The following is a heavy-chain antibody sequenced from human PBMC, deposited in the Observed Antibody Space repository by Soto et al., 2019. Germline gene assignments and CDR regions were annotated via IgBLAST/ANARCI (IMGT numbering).Heavy chain of an antibody. J-gene: IGHJ5*02. CDR2: IYYSGNT. CDR1: GGSVSSGDYY. V-gene: IGHV4-61*08. Sequence: SETLSLTCTVSGGSVSSGDYYWSWIRQPSGKGLEWIGYIYYSGNTNYNHSLKSRVIISVDTSKNLFSLKLTSVTAADTAVYYCARIPVDTSMIYWLDPWGQGTLVTVSS. CDR3: ARIPVDTSMIYWLDP. D-gene: IGHD5-18*01.